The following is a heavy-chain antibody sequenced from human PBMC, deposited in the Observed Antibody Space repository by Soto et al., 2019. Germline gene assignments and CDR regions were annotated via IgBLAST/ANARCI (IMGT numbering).Heavy chain of an antibody. Sequence: GGSLRLSCAASGFTFSSDGMHWVRQAPGQGLERVAVIWYDGSNKYYADSVKGRFTISRDNSKNTLYLQMNSLRAEDTAVYYCARFEQQLDYYYYYGMDVWGQGTTVTVSS. CDR2: IWYDGSNK. CDR1: GFTFSSDG. D-gene: IGHD6-13*01. J-gene: IGHJ6*02. V-gene: IGHV3-33*01. CDR3: ARFEQQLDYYYYYGMDV.